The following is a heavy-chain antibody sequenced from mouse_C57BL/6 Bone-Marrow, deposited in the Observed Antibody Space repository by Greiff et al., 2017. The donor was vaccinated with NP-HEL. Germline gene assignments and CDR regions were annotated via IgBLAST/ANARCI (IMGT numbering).Heavy chain of an antibody. CDR1: GYTFTNYW. V-gene: IGHV1-63*01. Sequence: VQLHQSGAELVRPGTSVKMSCKASGYTFTNYWIGWAKQRPGHGLEWIGDIYPGGGYTNYNEKFKGKATLTADKSSSTAYMQFSSLTSEDSAIYYCAREGIYYGNFFDYWGQGTTLTVSS. CDR3: AREGIYYGNFFDY. CDR2: IYPGGGYT. J-gene: IGHJ2*01. D-gene: IGHD2-1*01.